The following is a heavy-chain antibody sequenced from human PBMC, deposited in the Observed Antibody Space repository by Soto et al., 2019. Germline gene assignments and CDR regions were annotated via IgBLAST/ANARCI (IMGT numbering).Heavy chain of an antibody. V-gene: IGHV1-46*01. Sequence: EASVKVSCKASGYTFTTYYMNWVRQAPGQGLEWMGIINPSGGSTNYAQNIQGRVTMTRDTSTSTVYMELSSLRSEDTAVYYCASSYNRAWFDTWGQGTLVTVSS. D-gene: IGHD1-1*01. CDR2: INPSGGST. J-gene: IGHJ5*02. CDR3: ASSYNRAWFDT. CDR1: GYTFTTYY.